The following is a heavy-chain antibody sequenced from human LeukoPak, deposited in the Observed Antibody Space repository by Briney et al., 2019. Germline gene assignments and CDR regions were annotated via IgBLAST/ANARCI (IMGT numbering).Heavy chain of an antibody. CDR2: ISACNGHT. CDR3: ARRRPSYYYDSSGYYYTIPNQYYFDY. J-gene: IGHJ4*02. V-gene: IGHV1-18*01. Sequence: GASVKVSCKASGYTFASYGISWVRQAPGQGLEWMGWISACNGHTNYAQKLQGRVTMTTDTSTSTAYMELRSLRSDDTAVYYCARRRPSYYYDSSGYYYTIPNQYYFDYWGQGTLVTVSS. D-gene: IGHD3-22*01. CDR1: GYTFASYG.